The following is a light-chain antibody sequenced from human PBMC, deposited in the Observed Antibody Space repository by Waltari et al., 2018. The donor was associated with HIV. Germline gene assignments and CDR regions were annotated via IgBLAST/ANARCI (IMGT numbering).Light chain of an antibody. CDR3: QAWGNNTVV. Sequence: SDDLTQEPSLSVSPGQAANILCPGFNLSNNYGSGYQQKPGQSPLLLIFQDRKRPSGIPERFSGSSSGNTATLTISGTQSVDEADYFCQAWGNNTVVFGGGTKLTVL. CDR2: QDR. CDR1: NLSNNY. V-gene: IGLV3-1*01. J-gene: IGLJ2*01.